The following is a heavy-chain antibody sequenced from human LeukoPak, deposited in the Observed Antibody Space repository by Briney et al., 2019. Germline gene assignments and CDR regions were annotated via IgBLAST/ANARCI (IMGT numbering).Heavy chain of an antibody. V-gene: IGHV4-34*01. CDR3: ARGTDGMATVFDY. Sequence: SETLFLTCAVYGGSFSGHFWSWIRQTPEKGLEWIGEINDSESTNYNPSLKSRVTISADMSKNQFSLKLSSVTAADTALYYCARGTDGMATVFDYWGQGTLGTVSS. D-gene: IGHD5-24*01. J-gene: IGHJ4*02. CDR1: GGSFSGHF. CDR2: INDSEST.